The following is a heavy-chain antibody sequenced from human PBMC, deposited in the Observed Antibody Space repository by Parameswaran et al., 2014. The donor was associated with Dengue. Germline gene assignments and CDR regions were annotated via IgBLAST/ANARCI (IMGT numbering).Heavy chain of an antibody. D-gene: IGHD1-7*01. J-gene: IGHJ3*02. Sequence: WVRQAPGQGLEWMGWINPNSGGTNYAQKFQGRVTMTRDTSISTAYMELSRLRSDDTAVYYCARAHLVELMGFAIWGPGTMVTVSS. CDR3: ARAHLVELMGFAI. CDR2: INPNSGGT. V-gene: IGHV1-2*02.